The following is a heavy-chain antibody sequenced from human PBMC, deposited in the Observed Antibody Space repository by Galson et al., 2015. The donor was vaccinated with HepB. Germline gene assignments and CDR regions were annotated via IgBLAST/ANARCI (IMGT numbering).Heavy chain of an antibody. V-gene: IGHV3-11*06. Sequence: SLRLSCAASGFTFSDYYMSWVRQAPGKGLEWVSYISSSSSYTNYADSVKGRFTISRDNAKNSLYLQMNSLRAEDTAVYYCARGRHSPYGSYYYYGMDVWGQGTTVTDSS. CDR1: GFTFSDYY. CDR2: ISSSSSYT. CDR3: ARGRHSPYGSYYYYGMDV. D-gene: IGHD4-17*01. J-gene: IGHJ6*02.